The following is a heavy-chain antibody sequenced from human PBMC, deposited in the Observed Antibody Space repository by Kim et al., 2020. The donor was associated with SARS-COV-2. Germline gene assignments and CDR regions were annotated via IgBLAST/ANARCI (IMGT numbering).Heavy chain of an antibody. J-gene: IGHJ4*02. Sequence: YYADSVKGRFTIPRDNTKYTLYLQMNGLRAEDTAVYYCAKRPRGQYYFDDWGQGTLVTVSS. V-gene: IGHV3-23*01. D-gene: IGHD3-10*01. CDR3: AKRPRGQYYFDD.